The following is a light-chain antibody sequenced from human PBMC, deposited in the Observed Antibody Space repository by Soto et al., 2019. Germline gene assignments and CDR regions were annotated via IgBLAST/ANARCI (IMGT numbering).Light chain of an antibody. V-gene: IGKV3-15*01. J-gene: IGKJ3*01. Sequence: EIVMTQSPATLSVSPGERATLACRASQSVSSNLAWYQQKPGQAPRLLIYGASTRATGIPARFSVSGSGTEFTLTISSLQSEYFPDYFGQQYNNWPFTVGRGTKVYIK. CDR1: QSVSSN. CDR3: QQYNNWPFT. CDR2: GAS.